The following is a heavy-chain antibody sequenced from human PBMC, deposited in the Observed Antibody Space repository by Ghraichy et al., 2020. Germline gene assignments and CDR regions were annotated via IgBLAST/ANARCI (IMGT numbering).Heavy chain of an antibody. Sequence: GGSLRLSCTVSGFTFSRFGMHWVRQAPGKGLEWVAFIQYDEKNKYYADSVKGRFTISRDDSKNTLYLLLSSLRVEDTAVYYCAKGPHPSWYRYGSFDTWGQGTLVTVSS. CDR3: AKGPHPSWYRYGSFDT. D-gene: IGHD5-18*01. V-gene: IGHV3-30*02. CDR1: GFTFSRFG. CDR2: IQYDEKNK. J-gene: IGHJ4*02.